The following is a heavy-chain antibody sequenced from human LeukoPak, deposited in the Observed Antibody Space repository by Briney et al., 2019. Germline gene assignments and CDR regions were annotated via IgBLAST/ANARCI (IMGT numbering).Heavy chain of an antibody. CDR2: ISYDGSNK. Sequence: GGSLRLSCAASGFTFSSYAMHWVRQAPGKGLEWVAVISYDGSNKYYADSVKGRFTISRDKSKNTLYLQMNSLRAEDTAVYYCARARPYGDYFDYWGQGTLVTVSS. V-gene: IGHV3-30-3*01. CDR1: GFTFSSYA. D-gene: IGHD4-17*01. CDR3: ARARPYGDYFDY. J-gene: IGHJ4*02.